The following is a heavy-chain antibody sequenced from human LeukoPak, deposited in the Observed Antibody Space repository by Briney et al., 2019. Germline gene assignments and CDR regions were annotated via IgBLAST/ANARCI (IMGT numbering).Heavy chain of an antibody. CDR1: GFTVSSNY. CDR3: ARGGLGTARPGDY. J-gene: IGHJ4*02. V-gene: IGHV3-66*01. CDR2: IYSGGST. D-gene: IGHD6-6*01. Sequence: QAGGSLRLSCAASGFTVSSNYMSWVRQAPGKGLEWVSVIYSGGSTYYADSVKGRFTISRDNSKNTLYLQMNSLRAEDTAVYYCARGGLGTARPGDYWGQGTLVTVSS.